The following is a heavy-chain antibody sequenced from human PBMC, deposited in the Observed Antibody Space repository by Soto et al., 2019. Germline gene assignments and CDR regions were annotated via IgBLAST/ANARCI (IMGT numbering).Heavy chain of an antibody. CDR2: IYWDDDK. D-gene: IGHD6-25*01. J-gene: IGHJ5*02. CDR1: GFSLSTSGVG. CDR3: AHSDSSGWNYLECEGIPPEYDWFDP. V-gene: IGHV2-5*02. Sequence: QITLKESGPTLVKPTQTLTLTCTFSGFSLSTSGVGVGWIRQPPGKALEWLALIYWDDDKRYSPSLKSRLTITKDTYTNQEVLTMTNMDPVYTATYYGAHSDSSGWNYLECEGIPPEYDWFDPWCQGTLVTVSS.